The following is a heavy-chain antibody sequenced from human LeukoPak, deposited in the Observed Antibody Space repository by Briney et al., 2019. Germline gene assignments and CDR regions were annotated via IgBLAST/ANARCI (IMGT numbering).Heavy chain of an antibody. CDR2: INPNSGGT. J-gene: IGHJ4*02. CDR3: ARADGLGSYYNLDY. V-gene: IGHV1-2*02. D-gene: IGHD3-10*01. Sequence: ASVKVSCKASGYTFTGYYMHWVRQAPGQGLEWMGWINPNSGGTNYAQKFQGRVTMTRDTSISTAYMELSRLTSDDTAVYYCARADGLGSYYNLDYWGQGTLVTVSS. CDR1: GYTFTGYY.